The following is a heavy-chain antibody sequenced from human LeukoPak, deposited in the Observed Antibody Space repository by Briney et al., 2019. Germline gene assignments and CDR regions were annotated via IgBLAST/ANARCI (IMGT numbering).Heavy chain of an antibody. Sequence: SVKVSCKASGGTFSSYAISWVRQAPGQGLEWMGGIIPIFGTANYAQKFQGRVTITADESTSTAYMELSSLRAEDTAVYYCATQGQQLVLLANDYWGQGTLVTVSS. CDR1: GGTFSSYA. CDR2: IIPIFGTA. D-gene: IGHD6-13*01. CDR3: ATQGQQLVLLANDY. V-gene: IGHV1-69*13. J-gene: IGHJ4*02.